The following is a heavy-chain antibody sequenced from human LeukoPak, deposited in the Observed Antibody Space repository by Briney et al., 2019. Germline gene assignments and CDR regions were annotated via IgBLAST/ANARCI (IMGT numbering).Heavy chain of an antibody. CDR1: GGSFSGYY. J-gene: IGHJ4*02. CDR3: ARVPGNPGSGSYGGAGY. V-gene: IGHV4-34*01. CDR2: INHSGST. D-gene: IGHD3-10*01. Sequence: SETLSLTRAVYGGSFSGYYWSWIRQPPGKGLEWIGEINHSGSTNYNPSLKSRVTISVDTSKNQFSLKLSSVTAADTAVYYYARVPGNPGSGSYGGAGYWGQGTLVTVSS.